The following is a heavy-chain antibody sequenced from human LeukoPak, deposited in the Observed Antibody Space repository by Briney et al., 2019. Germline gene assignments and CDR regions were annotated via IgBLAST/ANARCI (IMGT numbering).Heavy chain of an antibody. CDR3: ARRQYYYDSSEWYFDL. Sequence: SETLSLTCPVSGGSISSYYWSWIRQPPGKGLEWIGYIYYSGSTNYNPSLKSRVTISVDTSKNQFSLKLSSVTAADTAVYYCARRQYYYDSSEWYFDLWGRGTLVTVSS. J-gene: IGHJ2*01. V-gene: IGHV4-59*08. CDR2: IYYSGST. D-gene: IGHD3-22*01. CDR1: GGSISSYY.